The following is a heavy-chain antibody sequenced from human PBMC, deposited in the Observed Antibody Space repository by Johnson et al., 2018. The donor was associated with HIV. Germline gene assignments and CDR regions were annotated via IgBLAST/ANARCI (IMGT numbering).Heavy chain of an antibody. Sequence: QVQLVESGGGVVQPGRSLRLSCAASRFTFSTYGIHWVRQAPGKGLEWVAVTWYDGSNKYYADSVKGRFTISRDNSKNTLYLQMNSLRAEDTAVYYCARDNLRQLDAFDIWGQGTMVTVSS. J-gene: IGHJ3*02. D-gene: IGHD3-16*01. V-gene: IGHV3-30*19. CDR2: TWYDGSNK. CDR1: RFTFSTYG. CDR3: ARDNLRQLDAFDI.